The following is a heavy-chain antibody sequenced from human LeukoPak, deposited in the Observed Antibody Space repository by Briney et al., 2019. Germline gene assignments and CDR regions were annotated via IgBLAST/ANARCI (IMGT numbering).Heavy chain of an antibody. CDR3: ARSISSSWFYLDV. CDR1: GGSISSYY. Sequence: SETLSLTCTVSGGSISSYYWSWIRQPPGKGLEWIGYIYYSGSTNYNPSLKSRVTISVDTSKNHFSLKLSSVTAADTAVYYCARSISSSWFYLDVWGQGTTVTVSS. V-gene: IGHV4-59*01. J-gene: IGHJ6*02. D-gene: IGHD6-13*01. CDR2: IYYSGST.